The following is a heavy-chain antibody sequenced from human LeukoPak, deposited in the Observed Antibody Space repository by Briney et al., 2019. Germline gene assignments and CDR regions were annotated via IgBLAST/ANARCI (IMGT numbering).Heavy chain of an antibody. CDR2: IYYSGRT. CDR3: ARDKSDSSGYYYFDY. Sequence: SETLSLTCNVSGGSISSYYWSWIRQPPGKGLEWIGYIYYSGRTNCNPSLKSRVTISVDTSKNQFSLKLSSVTAADTAVYYCARDKSDSSGYYYFDYWGQGTLVTVSS. D-gene: IGHD3-22*01. CDR1: GGSISSYY. J-gene: IGHJ4*02. V-gene: IGHV4-59*01.